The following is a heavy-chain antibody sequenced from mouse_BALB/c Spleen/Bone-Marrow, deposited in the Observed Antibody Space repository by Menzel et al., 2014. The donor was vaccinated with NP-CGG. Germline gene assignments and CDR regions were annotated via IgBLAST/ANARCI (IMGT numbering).Heavy chain of an antibody. CDR2: IDPANGNT. Sequence: VQLQQSGAELVKPGASVKLSCTASGFNIKDTYMHWVKQRPEQGLEWIGRIDPANGNTKYDPKFQGKATITADTSSNTAYPQLSSLTSEDTAVYYCARREYYAMDYWGQGTSVTVSS. CDR1: GFNIKDTY. V-gene: IGHV14-3*02. CDR3: ARREYYAMDY. J-gene: IGHJ4*01.